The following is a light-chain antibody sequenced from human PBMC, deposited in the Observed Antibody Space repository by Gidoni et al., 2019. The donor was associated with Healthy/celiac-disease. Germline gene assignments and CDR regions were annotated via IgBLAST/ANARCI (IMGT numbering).Light chain of an antibody. CDR2: AAS. Sequence: DLQITKSPSSLSASVADRVTITCRASQTISSYLTWYQQKPGKAPKLLIYAASSLQSGVPSRFSGSVSGTDFTLSISILQPEDFATYYCQQSYSTPYTFGQGTKLEFK. CDR1: QTISSY. V-gene: IGKV1-39*01. J-gene: IGKJ2*01. CDR3: QQSYSTPYT.